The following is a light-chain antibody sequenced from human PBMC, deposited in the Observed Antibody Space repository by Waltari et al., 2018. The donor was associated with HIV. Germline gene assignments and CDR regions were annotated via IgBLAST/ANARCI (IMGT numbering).Light chain of an antibody. Sequence: QAVVTQEPSLTVSPRGTVPLTCASSHLAVTRGHSPYWFQQKPGQVPMTLIYETSNKHAWTPARFSGSLLGGKAALTLSDAQPEDEADYYCLLSYSGVRVFGGGTKLTVL. J-gene: IGLJ3*02. CDR2: ETS. CDR3: LLSYSGVRV. V-gene: IGLV7-46*01. CDR1: HLAVTRGHS.